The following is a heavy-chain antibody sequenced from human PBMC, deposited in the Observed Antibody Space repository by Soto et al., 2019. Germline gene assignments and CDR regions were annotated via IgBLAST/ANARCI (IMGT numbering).Heavy chain of an antibody. CDR3: ARLFAYYDNEAGAFDI. V-gene: IGHV4-30-4*01. D-gene: IGHD3-16*01. CDR2: IYYSGST. J-gene: IGHJ3*02. CDR1: GGSISSADYY. Sequence: QVQLQESGPGLVQPSQTLSLTCTVSGGSISSADYYWSWIRQPPGQGLEWIGYIYYSGSTYHNPSRKSLVTISVDTSNHHFALYLSSVTAADTAVYFCARLFAYYDNEAGAFDIWGQGTTGTGSS.